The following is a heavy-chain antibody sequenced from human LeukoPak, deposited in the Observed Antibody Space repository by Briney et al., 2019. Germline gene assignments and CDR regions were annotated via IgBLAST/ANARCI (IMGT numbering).Heavy chain of an antibody. CDR2: IWYDGSNK. J-gene: IGHJ6*02. D-gene: IGHD1-7*01. V-gene: IGHV3-33*01. CDR3: ARSTTSLDYYYYGMDV. CDR1: GFTFSSYG. Sequence: GRFLRLSCAASGFTFSSYGMHWVRQAPGKGLEWVAVIWYDGSNKYYADSVKGRFTISRDNSKNTLYLQMNSLRAEDTAVYYCARSTTSLDYYYYGMDVWGQGTTVTVSS.